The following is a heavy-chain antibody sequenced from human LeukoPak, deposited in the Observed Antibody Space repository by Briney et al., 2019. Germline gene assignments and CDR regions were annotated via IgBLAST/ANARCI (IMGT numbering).Heavy chain of an antibody. V-gene: IGHV3-21*01. Sequence: GGSLRLSCAASGFTFSSYIMKWVRQAPGKGLEWVSSISSSSYIYYADSVKGRFTISRDNAKNSLYLQMNSLRAEDTAVYYCAREEELLSAFDIWGQGTMVTISS. CDR2: ISSSSYI. CDR1: GFTFSSYI. CDR3: AREEELLSAFDI. D-gene: IGHD1-26*01. J-gene: IGHJ3*02.